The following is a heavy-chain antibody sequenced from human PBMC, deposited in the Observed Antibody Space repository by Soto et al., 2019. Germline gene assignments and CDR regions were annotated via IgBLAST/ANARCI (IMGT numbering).Heavy chain of an antibody. D-gene: IGHD2-21*02. CDR3: ARAPHYGGNSGPEDS. Sequence: EVELVESGGGVAQPGGSLRLSCAVSGFTFSHYWMHWVRQAPGGGLEWVSGINGDGRTTTYAASVKGRFTISRENAKNTMSLQMTSLRAAETAVYFWARAPHYGGNSGPEDSWGQGTLVTVSS. J-gene: IGHJ4*02. CDR1: GFTFSHYW. V-gene: IGHV3-74*03. CDR2: INGDGRTT.